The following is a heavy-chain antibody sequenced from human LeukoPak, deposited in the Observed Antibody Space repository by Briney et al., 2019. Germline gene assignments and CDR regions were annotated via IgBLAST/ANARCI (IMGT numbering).Heavy chain of an antibody. CDR3: ARGYVLRFLEWSYNWFDP. CDR2: MNPNSGNT. D-gene: IGHD3-3*01. CDR1: GYTFTSYE. Sequence: ASVKVSCKASGYTFTSYEINWVRQATGQGLEWMGWMNPNSGNTGYAQKFQGRVTMTRNTSISTAYMELSSLRSEDTAVYYCARGYVLRFLEWSYNWFDPWGQGTLVTVSS. V-gene: IGHV1-8*01. J-gene: IGHJ5*02.